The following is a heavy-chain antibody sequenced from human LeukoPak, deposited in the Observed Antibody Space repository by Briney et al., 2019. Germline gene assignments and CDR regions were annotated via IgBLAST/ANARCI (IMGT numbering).Heavy chain of an antibody. Sequence: SQTLSLTCVIAGDSVSSNTAAWNRIRQSPLRGLEWLGRTFYRSKWYNDYAGSVKSRITINPDTSKNHFSLQLDSVTPEDTAMYYCARDGWPAFDYWGQGSLVTVSS. CDR3: ARDGWPAFDY. CDR2: TFYRSKWYN. V-gene: IGHV6-1*01. J-gene: IGHJ4*02. D-gene: IGHD2-15*01. CDR1: GDSVSSNTAA.